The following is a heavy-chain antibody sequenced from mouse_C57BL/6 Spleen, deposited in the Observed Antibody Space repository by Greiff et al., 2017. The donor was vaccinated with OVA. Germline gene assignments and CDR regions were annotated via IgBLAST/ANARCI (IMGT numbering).Heavy chain of an antibody. J-gene: IGHJ2*01. CDR1: GYTFTSYW. CDR3: ATGSRMDY. V-gene: IGHV1-55*01. D-gene: IGHD1-1*01. Sequence: VKLVESGPELVKPGASVKISCKASGYTFTSYWITWVKQRPGQGLEWIGDIYPGSGSTNYNEKFKSKATLTVDTSSSTAYMQLSSLTSEDSAVYYCATGSRMDYWGQGTTLTVSS. CDR2: IYPGSGST.